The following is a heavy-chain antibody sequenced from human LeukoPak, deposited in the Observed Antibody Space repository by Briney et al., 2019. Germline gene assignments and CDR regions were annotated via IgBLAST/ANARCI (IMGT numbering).Heavy chain of an antibody. D-gene: IGHD3-3*01. J-gene: IGHJ4*02. V-gene: IGHV1-8*03. CDR1: GYTFTSYD. CDR3: ARGPWRDFWTN. Sequence: EASVKVSCKASGYTFTSYDINWVRQATGQGLEWMGWMNPNSGNTGYAQKFQGRVTITRNTSISTAYMELSSLRSEDTAVYYCARGPWRDFWTNWGQGTLVTVSS. CDR2: MNPNSGNT.